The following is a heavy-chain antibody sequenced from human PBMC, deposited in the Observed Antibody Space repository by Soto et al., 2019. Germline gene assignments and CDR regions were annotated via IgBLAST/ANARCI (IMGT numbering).Heavy chain of an antibody. CDR2: ISAYNGNT. D-gene: IGHD3-9*01. Sequence: SVKVSCKASGYTFTSYGISWVRQAPGQGLEWMGWISAYNGNTNYAQKLQGRVTMTTDTSTSTAYMELRSLRSDDTAVYYCARATYDILTGPRTYYYYYYMDVWGKGTTVTISS. J-gene: IGHJ6*03. CDR3: ARATYDILTGPRTYYYYYYMDV. CDR1: GYTFTSYG. V-gene: IGHV1-18*01.